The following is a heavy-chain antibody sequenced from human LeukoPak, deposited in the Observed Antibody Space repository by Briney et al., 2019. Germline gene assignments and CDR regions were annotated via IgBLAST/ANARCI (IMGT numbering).Heavy chain of an antibody. CDR1: GYTFTSYA. V-gene: IGHV1-3*01. CDR2: INAGNGNT. J-gene: IGHJ4*02. Sequence: ASVKVSCKAFGYTFTSYAMHWVRQAPGQRLEWMGWINAGNGNTRYSQKFQGRVTITRDTSASTAYMELSSLRSEDTAVYYCARVSSQQWLVPQVYFDYWGQGTLVTVSS. D-gene: IGHD6-19*01. CDR3: ARVSSQQWLVPQVYFDY.